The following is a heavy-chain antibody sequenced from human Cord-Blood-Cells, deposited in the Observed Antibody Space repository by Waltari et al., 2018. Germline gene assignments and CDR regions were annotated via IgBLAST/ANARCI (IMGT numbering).Heavy chain of an antibody. D-gene: IGHD2-2*01. V-gene: IGHV4-4*07. CDR3: ARDGPLGYCSSTSCYDAFDI. CDR2: IYTSGST. CDR1: GGSISSYY. Sequence: QVQLQESGPGLVKPSETLSLTCTVSGGSISSYYWSWIRQPAGKGLEWIGRIYTSGSTNYNPSLKSRVTMSVDTSKNQFSLKLSSVTAADTAVYYCARDGPLGYCSSTSCYDAFDIWGQGTMVTVSS. J-gene: IGHJ3*02.